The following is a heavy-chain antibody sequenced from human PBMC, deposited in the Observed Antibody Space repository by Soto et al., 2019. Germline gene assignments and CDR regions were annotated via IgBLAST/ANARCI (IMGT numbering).Heavy chain of an antibody. J-gene: IGHJ4*02. V-gene: IGHV1-18*01. CDR1: GYTFSSYF. Sequence: GASVKVSCKASGYTFSSYFISWVRQAPGQGLEWMGWISAYNGNTNYAQNLQGRVTMTTDTSTSTAYMELRSLRSDDTAVYYCATRPPGGAYFGVFDYWSQGTLVTVSS. D-gene: IGHD2-21*01. CDR2: ISAYNGNT. CDR3: ATRPPGGAYFGVFDY.